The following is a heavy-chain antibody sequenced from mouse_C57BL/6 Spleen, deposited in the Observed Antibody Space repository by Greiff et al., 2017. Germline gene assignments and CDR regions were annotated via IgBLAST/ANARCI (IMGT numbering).Heavy chain of an antibody. J-gene: IGHJ2*01. D-gene: IGHD4-1*01. V-gene: IGHV1-81*01. CDR1: GYTFTSYG. Sequence: QVQLQQSGAELARPGASVKLSCKASGYTFTSYGISWVKQRTGQGLEWIGEIYPRSGNTYYNEKFKGKATLTADKSSSTAYMELRSLTSEDSAVYFCARNWTSDYWGQGTTLTVSS. CDR2: IYPRSGNT. CDR3: ARNWTSDY.